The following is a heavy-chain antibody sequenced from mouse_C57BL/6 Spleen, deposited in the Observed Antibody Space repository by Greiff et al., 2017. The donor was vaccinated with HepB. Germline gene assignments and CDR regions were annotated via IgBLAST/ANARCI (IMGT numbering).Heavy chain of an antibody. V-gene: IGHV6-6*01. D-gene: IGHD2-3*01. CDR1: GFTFSDAW. CDR2: IRNKANNHAT. J-gene: IGHJ2*01. CDR3: TRPLDGYYFDY. Sequence: EVQLVESGGGLVQPGGSMKLSCAASGFTFSDAWMDWVRQSPEKGLEWVAEIRNKANNHATYYAESVKGRFTISRDDSKSSVYLQMNSLRAEDTGIYYCTRPLDGYYFDYWGQGTTLTVSS.